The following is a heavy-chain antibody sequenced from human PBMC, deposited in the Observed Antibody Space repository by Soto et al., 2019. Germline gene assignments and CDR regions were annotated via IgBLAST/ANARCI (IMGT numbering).Heavy chain of an antibody. Sequence: QVQLVQSGAEVKKPGASVKVSCKASGYTFTSYGISWVRQAPGQGLEWMGWISAYNGNTNYAQKLQGRVTMTTDTATSTAYMGLRSLRSDDTAVYYCARGAYCGGDCYSDLDYWGQGTLVTVSS. V-gene: IGHV1-18*01. CDR2: ISAYNGNT. CDR1: GYTFTSYG. D-gene: IGHD2-21*02. J-gene: IGHJ4*02. CDR3: ARGAYCGGDCYSDLDY.